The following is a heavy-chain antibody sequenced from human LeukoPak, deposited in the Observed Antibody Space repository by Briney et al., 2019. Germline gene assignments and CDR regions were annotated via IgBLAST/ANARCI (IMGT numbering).Heavy chain of an antibody. CDR1: GGTFTSYG. V-gene: IGHV1-18*01. J-gene: IGHJ6*02. D-gene: IGHD2-15*01. Sequence: ASVKVSCKASGGTFTSYGISWVRQAPGQGLEWMGWISAYNGNTNYAQKLQGRVTMTTDTSTSTAYMELRSLRSDDTAVYYCARDWTPGPRHIVVVVAAITTYGMDVWGQGTMVTVSS. CDR2: ISAYNGNT. CDR3: ARDWTPGPRHIVVVVAAITTYGMDV.